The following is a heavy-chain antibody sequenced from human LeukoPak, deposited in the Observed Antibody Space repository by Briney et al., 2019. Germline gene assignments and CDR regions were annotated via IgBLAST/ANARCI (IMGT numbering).Heavy chain of an antibody. D-gene: IGHD3-10*01. V-gene: IGHV3-11*06. Sequence: GGSLRLSCAASGFTFSDYYMSWIRQAPGKGLEWVSYISSSSSYTNYADSVKGRFTVSRDNAKNSLYLQMESLRVEDTAVYYCARDLHYYGSGPWGQGTLVTVSS. CDR2: ISSSSSYT. CDR1: GFTFSDYY. J-gene: IGHJ5*02. CDR3: ARDLHYYGSGP.